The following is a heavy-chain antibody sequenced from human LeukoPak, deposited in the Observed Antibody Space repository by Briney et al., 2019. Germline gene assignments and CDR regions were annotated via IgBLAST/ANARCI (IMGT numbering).Heavy chain of an antibody. Sequence: GGSLRLSCAASGFTFSSYGMHWVRQAPGKGLEWVAFTRYDGSNKYYADSVKGRFTISRDNSKNTLYLQMNSLRAEDTAVYYCARGRDSSGWYGRDYWGQGTLVTVSS. J-gene: IGHJ4*02. D-gene: IGHD6-19*01. V-gene: IGHV3-30*02. CDR1: GFTFSSYG. CDR2: TRYDGSNK. CDR3: ARGRDSSGWYGRDY.